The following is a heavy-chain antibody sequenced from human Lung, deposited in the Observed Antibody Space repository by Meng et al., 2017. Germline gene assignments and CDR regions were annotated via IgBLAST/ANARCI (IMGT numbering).Heavy chain of an antibody. CDR1: GYSFTNYG. V-gene: IGHV1-18*01. Sequence: QVHLVQSGPEVRKPGASVKVSCQASGYSFTNYGINWVRQAPGKGLEWMGWTSTYNSNRNYAQSLQGRVTMTIDTSTTTAYMELRSLTFDDTAVYYCARGRHCSSTTCYLSDSWGQGTLVTVSS. D-gene: IGHD2-2*01. J-gene: IGHJ4*02. CDR2: TSTYNSNR. CDR3: ARGRHCSSTTCYLSDS.